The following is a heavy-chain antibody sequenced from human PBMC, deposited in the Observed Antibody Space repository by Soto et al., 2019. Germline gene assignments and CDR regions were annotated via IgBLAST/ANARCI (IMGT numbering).Heavy chain of an antibody. CDR3: AREASVLIPAAQHSRFES. V-gene: IGHV1-18*01. J-gene: IGHJ4*02. D-gene: IGHD2-2*01. Sequence: ASVKVSCKGFGYSFMKYGINWVRQAPGQGLEWVGWISPYSGYTHSAQKFHGRLTLTTDTAASTAYMELRILRSADTALYYCAREASVLIPAAQHSRFESLGQGTLVTVSS. CDR2: ISPYSGYT. CDR1: GYSFMKYG.